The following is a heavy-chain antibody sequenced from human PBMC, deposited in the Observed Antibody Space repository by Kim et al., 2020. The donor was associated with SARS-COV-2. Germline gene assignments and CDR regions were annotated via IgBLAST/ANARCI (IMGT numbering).Heavy chain of an antibody. V-gene: IGHV3-11*04. Sequence: YTEARKGRFTTSRDNAKSSLYLQMSSLRAEDTAVYYCAGVVPAARDAFDIWGQGTMVTVSS. J-gene: IGHJ3*02. CDR3: AGVVPAARDAFDI. D-gene: IGHD2-2*01.